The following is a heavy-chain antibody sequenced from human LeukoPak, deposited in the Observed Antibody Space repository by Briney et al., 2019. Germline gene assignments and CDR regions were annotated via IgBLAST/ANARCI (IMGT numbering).Heavy chain of an antibody. CDR2: IIPILGIA. J-gene: IGHJ5*02. V-gene: IGHV1-69*02. Sequence: SVKVSCKASGGTFSSYTIRWVRQAPGQGLEWMGRIIPILGIANYAQKFQGRVTITADKSTSTAYMELSSLRSEDTAVYYCALRGSYYGYNWFDPWGQGTLVTVSS. CDR1: GGTFSSYT. CDR3: ALRGSYYGYNWFDP. D-gene: IGHD1-26*01.